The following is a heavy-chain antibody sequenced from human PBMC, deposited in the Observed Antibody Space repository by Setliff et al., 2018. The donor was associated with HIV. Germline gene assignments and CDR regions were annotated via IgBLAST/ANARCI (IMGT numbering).Heavy chain of an antibody. CDR2: INYGGASPP. CDR1: GDSISGNY. D-gene: IGHD1-1*01. CDR3: AREAQTTGQRWFDP. J-gene: IGHJ5*02. Sequence: SETLSLTCTVSGDSISGNYWSWTRQPAGKRLEWIGHINYGGASPPTYNPSFKSRVTMSADTSKSQFSLSLTSVTAADTAIYHCAREAQTTGQRWFDPWGQGILVTV. V-gene: IGHV4-4*07.